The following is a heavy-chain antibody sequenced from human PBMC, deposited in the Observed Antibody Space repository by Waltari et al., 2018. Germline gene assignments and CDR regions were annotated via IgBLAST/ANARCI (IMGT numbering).Heavy chain of an antibody. J-gene: IGHJ4*02. Sequence: QVQLQESGPGLVKHSETLSLTCAVSGRSFTTSWWGWIRQPPGKGLEWIGSIYVGSGNTEYNPSLKSRATISRDTSKNQFSLKLTSVTAADTAVYYCGRHVGAVTGLDFWGQGVLVTVSS. CDR1: GRSFTTSW. D-gene: IGHD2-21*02. V-gene: IGHV4-38-2*01. CDR2: IYVGSGNT. CDR3: GRHVGAVTGLDF.